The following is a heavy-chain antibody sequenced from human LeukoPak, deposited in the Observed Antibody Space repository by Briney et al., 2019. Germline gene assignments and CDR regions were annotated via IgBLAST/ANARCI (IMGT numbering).Heavy chain of an antibody. CDR3: ARDRAYYYDSSGHPLDY. V-gene: IGHV3-11*04. D-gene: IGHD3-22*01. Sequence: PGGSLRLSCVVSGSSFSDSYMTWIRQTPGKGLESLAYISGSGHDIYYTDSVKGRFTISRDNAKNSLYLQMNSLRAEDTAVYYCARDRAYYYDSSGHPLDYWGQGTLVTVSS. CDR1: GSSFSDSY. CDR2: ISGSGHDI. J-gene: IGHJ4*02.